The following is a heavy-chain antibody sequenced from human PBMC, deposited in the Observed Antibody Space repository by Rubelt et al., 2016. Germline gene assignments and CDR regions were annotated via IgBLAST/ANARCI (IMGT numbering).Heavy chain of an antibody. V-gene: IGHV3-7*01. CDR3: ARVYGEAEVNWFDP. CDR1: GFTFSSYW. D-gene: IGHD4-17*01. J-gene: IGHJ5*02. Sequence: EVHLAESGGGLVQPGGSLRLSCAASGFTFSSYWMSWVRQAPGKGLEWVANIKQDGSEKYYVDSVRGRFTISRDNAKSSLFLQMNGLRAEDTAMYYWARVYGEAEVNWFDPWGQGTLVTVSS. CDR2: IKQDGSEK.